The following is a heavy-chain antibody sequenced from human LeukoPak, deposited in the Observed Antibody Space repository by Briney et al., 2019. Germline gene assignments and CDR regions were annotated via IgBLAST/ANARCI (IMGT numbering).Heavy chain of an antibody. V-gene: IGHV3-30*04. D-gene: IGHD6-19*01. CDR2: ILYDGSNK. CDR3: ARDLRYSSGWYDYYYYGMDV. Sequence: GGSLRLSCAASGFTFSSYAMHWVRQAPGKGLEWVAVILYDGSNKYYADSVKGRFTISRDNSKNTLYLQMNSLRAEDTAVYYCARDLRYSSGWYDYYYYGMDVWGKGTTVTVSS. J-gene: IGHJ6*04. CDR1: GFTFSSYA.